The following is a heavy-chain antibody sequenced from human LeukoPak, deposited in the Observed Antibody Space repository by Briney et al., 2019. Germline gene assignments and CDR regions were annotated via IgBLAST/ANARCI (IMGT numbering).Heavy chain of an antibody. CDR2: ISSSSYI. CDR1: GFTFSSYS. D-gene: IGHD3-9*01. V-gene: IGHV3-21*01. J-gene: IGHJ4*02. CDR3: ATMYYDILTGRPIDY. Sequence: GGSLRLSCAASGFTFSSYSMNWVRQAPGKGLEWVSSISSSSYIYYADSVKGRFTISRDNAKNSLYLQMNSLRAEDTAVYYCATMYYDILTGRPIDYWGQGTLVTVSS.